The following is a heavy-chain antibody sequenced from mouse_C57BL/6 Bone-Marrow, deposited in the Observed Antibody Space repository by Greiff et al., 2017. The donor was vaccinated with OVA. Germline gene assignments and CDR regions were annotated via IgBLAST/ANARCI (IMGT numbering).Heavy chain of an antibody. D-gene: IGHD2-2*01. CDR2: IWSGGST. J-gene: IGHJ4*01. CDR1: GFSLTSYG. Sequence: VQLQESGPGLVQPSQSLSITCTVSGFSLTSYGVPWVRQSPGKGLELLGVIWSGGSTDYNAAFISRLSISKDNSKSQVFFKMNSLQAEDTAIDYCARVYYGYVSYAMDYWGQGTSVTVSS. CDR3: ARVYYGYVSYAMDY. V-gene: IGHV2-2*01.